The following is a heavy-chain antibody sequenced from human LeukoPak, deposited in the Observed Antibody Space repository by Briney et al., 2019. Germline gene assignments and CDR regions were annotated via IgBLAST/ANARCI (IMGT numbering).Heavy chain of an antibody. CDR1: GFTFSDYA. J-gene: IGHJ2*01. Sequence: PGGSLRLSYAASGFTFSDYAMSWVRQAPERGLEWVSVVSITGGTTYNADSVKGRFTISRDNSKNTLYLQMRNLRVDDTAVYYCAISPLRGYFDLWGRGTLVTVSS. CDR3: AISPLRGYFDL. CDR2: VSITGGTT. V-gene: IGHV3-23*01. D-gene: IGHD5-12*01.